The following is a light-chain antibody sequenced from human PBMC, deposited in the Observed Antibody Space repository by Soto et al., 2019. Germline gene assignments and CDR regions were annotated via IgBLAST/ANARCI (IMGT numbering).Light chain of an antibody. J-gene: IGKJ1*01. CDR2: DAS. V-gene: IGKV1-5*01. CDR3: QQYNSYST. Sequence: DIQMTHSPSTLSASVGDRVTITCRASQSISSWLAWYQQKPGKAPKLLIYDASSLESGVPSRFSGSGSVTEFTLTISSLPPDDFATYYCQQYNSYSTFGQGTKVDIK. CDR1: QSISSW.